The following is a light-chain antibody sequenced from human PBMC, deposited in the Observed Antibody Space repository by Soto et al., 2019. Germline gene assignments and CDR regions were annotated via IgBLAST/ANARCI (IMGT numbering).Light chain of an antibody. V-gene: IGKV3-15*01. J-gene: IGKJ2*01. Sequence: PGERATLSCWASETVATNLAWYQQKPGQAPRLLISGASTRATGIPARFSGSGSGTEFTLTISSLQSEDFALYYCHQYNSWPPGTFGQGTKVDIK. CDR1: ETVATN. CDR2: GAS. CDR3: HQYNSWPPGT.